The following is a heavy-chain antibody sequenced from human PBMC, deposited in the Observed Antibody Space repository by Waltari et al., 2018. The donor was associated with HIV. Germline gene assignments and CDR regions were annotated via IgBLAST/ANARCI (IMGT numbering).Heavy chain of an antibody. V-gene: IGHV3-53*01. Sequence: EVQLVESGGGLIQPGGSLRLSCAASGFTVSSNYMSWVRQAPGKGLEWVSVIYSGGSTYYADSVKGRFTISRDNSKNTLYLQMNSLRAEDTAVYYCARGRITIFGVVPGGMDVWGQGTTVTVSS. D-gene: IGHD3-3*01. CDR3: ARGRITIFGVVPGGMDV. CDR2: IYSGGST. CDR1: GFTVSSNY. J-gene: IGHJ6*02.